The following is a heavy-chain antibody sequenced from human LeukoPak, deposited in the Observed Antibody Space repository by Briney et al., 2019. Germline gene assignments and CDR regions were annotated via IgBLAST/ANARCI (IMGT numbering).Heavy chain of an antibody. CDR1: GLTFDDYA. Sequence: GGSLRLSCAASGLTFDDYAMHWVRQAPGKGLEWVSGISWNSGSIGYADSVKGRFTISRDNAKNSLYLQMNSLRAEDTALYYCAKDIGSSSWLGYFDLWGRGTLVTVSS. CDR2: ISWNSGSI. V-gene: IGHV3-9*01. J-gene: IGHJ2*01. CDR3: AKDIGSSSWLGYFDL. D-gene: IGHD6-13*01.